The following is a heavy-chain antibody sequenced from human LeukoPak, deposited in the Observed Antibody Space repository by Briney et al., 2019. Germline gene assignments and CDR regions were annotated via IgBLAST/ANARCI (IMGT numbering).Heavy chain of an antibody. J-gene: IGHJ5*02. V-gene: IGHV4-4*07. Sequence: ASETLSLTCTVSGVSISSYYWSWIRQPAGKGLEWIGRIYTSGSTNYNPSLKSRVTMSVDTSKNQFSLKLSSVTAADTAVYYCARVGYDLWFDPWGQGTLVTVSS. CDR2: IYTSGST. D-gene: IGHD5-12*01. CDR1: GVSISSYY. CDR3: ARVGYDLWFDP.